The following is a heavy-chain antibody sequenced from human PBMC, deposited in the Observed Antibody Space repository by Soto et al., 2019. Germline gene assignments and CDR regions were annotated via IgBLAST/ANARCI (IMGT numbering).Heavy chain of an antibody. CDR3: ARETDTSMVDY. CDR1: GYNVSAYY. CDR2: LNPRNGQT. D-gene: IGHD5-18*01. V-gene: IGHV1-8*01. J-gene: IGHJ4*02. Sequence: QVQLVQSGSEVKKPGASVKVSCQTSGYNVSAYYFNWVRQAAGQGPEWMGWLNPRNGQTGYVQKFRGRVTMTRDTSIATVYLELSRLTSEDTAIYFCARETDTSMVDYWGQGTLVTVSS.